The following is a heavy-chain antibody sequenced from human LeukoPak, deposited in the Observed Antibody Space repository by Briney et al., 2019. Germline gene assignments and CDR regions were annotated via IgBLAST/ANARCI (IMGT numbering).Heavy chain of an antibody. CDR1: GFTFSSYG. D-gene: IGHD1-26*01. J-gene: IGHJ4*02. CDR3: ARDYSGSFGRFDY. CDR2: IWYDGSNK. V-gene: IGHV3-33*01. Sequence: PGGSLRLSCAASGFTFSSYGMHWVRQAPGKGLEWVAVIWYDGSNKYYADSVKGRFTISRGNSKNTLYLQMNSLRAEDTAVYYCARDYSGSFGRFDYWGQGTLVTVSS.